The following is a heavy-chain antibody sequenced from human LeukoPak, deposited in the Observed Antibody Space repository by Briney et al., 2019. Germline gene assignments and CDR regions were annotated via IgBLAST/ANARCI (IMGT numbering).Heavy chain of an antibody. Sequence: GGSLRLSCAASGFTFSSYAMHWVRQAPGKGLEWVANIKQDGSEKYYVDSVKGRFTISRDNAKSSLYLQMNSLRAEDTAVYYCARDKAAAARGVRYYYMDVWGKGTTVTVSS. CDR3: ARDKAAAARGVRYYYMDV. J-gene: IGHJ6*03. CDR2: IKQDGSEK. V-gene: IGHV3-7*01. D-gene: IGHD6-13*01. CDR1: GFTFSSYA.